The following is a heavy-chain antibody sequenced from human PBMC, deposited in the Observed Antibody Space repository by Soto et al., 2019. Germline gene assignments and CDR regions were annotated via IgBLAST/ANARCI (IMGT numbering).Heavy chain of an antibody. J-gene: IGHJ6*03. V-gene: IGHV1-69*02. Sequence: QVQLVQSGAEVKKPGSSVKVSCKASGGTFSSYTISWVRQAPGQGLEWMGRIIPLLGIANYAQKFQGRVTITADKSTSTAYMELSSLRSEDTAVYYCARGYCSGGSCYSYYYYYMDVWGKGTTVTVSS. CDR1: GGTFSSYT. D-gene: IGHD2-15*01. CDR3: ARGYCSGGSCYSYYYYYMDV. CDR2: IIPLLGIA.